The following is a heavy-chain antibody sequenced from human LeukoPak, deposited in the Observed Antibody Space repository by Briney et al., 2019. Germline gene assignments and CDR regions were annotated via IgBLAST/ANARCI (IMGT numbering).Heavy chain of an antibody. Sequence: GGSLRLSCAASGFTFSSYGMHWVRQAPGKGLEWVAIISYDGSNKYYADSVKGRFTISRDNSKNTLYLQMNSLRAEDTAVYYCARAYYGSGSYYPGLDYWGQGTLVTVSS. J-gene: IGHJ4*02. CDR1: GFTFSSYG. CDR2: ISYDGSNK. D-gene: IGHD3-10*01. V-gene: IGHV3-30*03. CDR3: ARAYYGSGSYYPGLDY.